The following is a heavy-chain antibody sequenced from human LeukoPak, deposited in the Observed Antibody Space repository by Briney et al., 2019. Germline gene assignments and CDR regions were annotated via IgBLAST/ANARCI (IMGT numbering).Heavy chain of an antibody. V-gene: IGHV3-23*01. Sequence: GGSLRLSCAASGFTFSSYAMSWFRQAPGKALDWVSAISVTGGTTYYADSVKGRFTISRDNSKNTLYLQMNSLRADDTAVYYCAKTYCGGDCSFHYWGQGTLVTVSS. CDR2: ISVTGGTT. J-gene: IGHJ4*02. D-gene: IGHD2-21*02. CDR1: GFTFSSYA. CDR3: AKTYCGGDCSFHY.